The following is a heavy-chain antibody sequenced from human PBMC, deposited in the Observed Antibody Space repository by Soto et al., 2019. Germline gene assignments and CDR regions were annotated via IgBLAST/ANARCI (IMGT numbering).Heavy chain of an antibody. V-gene: IGHV3-64*01. J-gene: IGHJ4*02. CDR1: GFTFSSYA. CDR2: ISSNGGST. Sequence: GGSLRLSCAASGFTFSSYAMHWVRQAPGKGLEYVSAISSNGGSTYYANSVKGRFTISRDNSKNTLYLQMGSLRAEDMAVYYCARGSPIVVVPAHYDYWGQGTLVTVSS. D-gene: IGHD2-2*01. CDR3: ARGSPIVVVPAHYDY.